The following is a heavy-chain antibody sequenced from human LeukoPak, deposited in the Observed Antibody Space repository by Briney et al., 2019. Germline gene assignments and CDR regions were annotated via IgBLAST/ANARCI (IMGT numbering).Heavy chain of an antibody. V-gene: IGHV3-49*04. CDR3: TSAAIDYDYYYYMDV. D-gene: IGHD2-2*02. CDR1: GFTFGDYA. Sequence: GGSLRLSCTASGFTFGDYAMSWVRQAPGKGLEWVGFIRSKAYGGTTEYAASVKGRFTISRDDSKSIAYLQMNSLKTEDTAVYYCTSAAIDYDYYYYMDVWGKGTTVTVSS. J-gene: IGHJ6*03. CDR2: IRSKAYGGTT.